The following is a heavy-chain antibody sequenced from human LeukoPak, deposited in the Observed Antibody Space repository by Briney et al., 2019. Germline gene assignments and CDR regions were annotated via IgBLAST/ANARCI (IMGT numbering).Heavy chain of an antibody. D-gene: IGHD3-10*01. J-gene: IGHJ4*02. Sequence: GGSLRLSCAASGFTFSSYAMHWVRQAPGKGLEWVAVISYDGSNKYYADSVKGRFTISRDNSKNTLYLQMNSLRAEDTAVYYCARGLTMVRGSRISGLDYWGQGTLVTVSS. CDR2: ISYDGSNK. CDR3: ARGLTMVRGSRISGLDY. V-gene: IGHV3-30-3*01. CDR1: GFTFSSYA.